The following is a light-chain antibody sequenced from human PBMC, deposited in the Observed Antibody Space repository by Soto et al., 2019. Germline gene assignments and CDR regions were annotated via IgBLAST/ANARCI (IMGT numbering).Light chain of an antibody. J-gene: IGKJ5*01. CDR2: DAS. CDR3: HPFNSPPIT. CDR1: QAIKHY. Sequence: DIQMTQSPSSLSASVGDRVTITCQASQAIKHYLNWFQKKPGQAPKLLIYDASQLETGVPSKFSGSGSGTDFTFTINNQQAEEIGTDNWHPFNSPPITFGEGTRLEIK. V-gene: IGKV1-33*01.